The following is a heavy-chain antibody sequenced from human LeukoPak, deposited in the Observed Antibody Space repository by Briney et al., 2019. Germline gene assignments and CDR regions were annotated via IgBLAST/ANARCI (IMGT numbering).Heavy chain of an antibody. J-gene: IGHJ4*02. Sequence: GGSLRLSCAASGFTVSRDYMSWVRQAQGKGLEWVSVIYTGGNTYYADSVKGRFTISRDDSKNMLYLQMNSLRPEDTAMYFCTRGTSTVSAGYYWGQGTLVTVSS. CDR3: TRGTSTVSAGYY. D-gene: IGHD6-19*01. V-gene: IGHV3-53*01. CDR2: IYTGGNT. CDR1: GFTVSRDY.